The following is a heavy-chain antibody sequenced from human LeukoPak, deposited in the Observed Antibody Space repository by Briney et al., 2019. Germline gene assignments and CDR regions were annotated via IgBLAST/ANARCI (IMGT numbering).Heavy chain of an antibody. CDR1: GFTFSNAW. CDR3: TTDYRVPTTVVTGY. V-gene: IGHV3-15*01. J-gene: IGHJ4*02. CDR2: IKSKTDGGTT. Sequence: GGSLRLSCAASGFTFSNAWMSWVRQAPGKGLEWVGRIKSKTDGGTTDYAAPVKGRFTISRDDSKNTLYLQMNSLKTEDTAVYYCTTDYRVPTTVVTGYWGQGTLVTVSS. D-gene: IGHD4-23*01.